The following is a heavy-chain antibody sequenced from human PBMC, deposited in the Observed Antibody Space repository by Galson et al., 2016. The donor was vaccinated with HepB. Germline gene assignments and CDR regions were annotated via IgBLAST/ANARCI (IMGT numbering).Heavy chain of an antibody. V-gene: IGHV3-23*01. CDR2: ISGSADST. D-gene: IGHD2/OR15-2a*01. J-gene: IGHJ4*02. CDR3: TRDRAPWDQPENMDQ. CDR1: GFIFSGFA. Sequence: SLRLSCAASGFIFSGFAMSWVRQAPGKGLEWVSGISGSADSTYYADSVKGRFTISRDNSNNILYLQMSRLKTEDTAIYYCTRDRAPWDQPENMDQWGQGTLVTVSP.